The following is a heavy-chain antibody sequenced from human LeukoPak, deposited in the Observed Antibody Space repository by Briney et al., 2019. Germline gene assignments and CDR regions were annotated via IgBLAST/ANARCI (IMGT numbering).Heavy chain of an antibody. D-gene: IGHD5-12*01. J-gene: IGHJ4*02. Sequence: SVKVSCKASGGTFSSYAISWVRQAPGQGLEWMGRIIPILGIANYAQKFQGRVTITADKSTSTAYMELSSLRSEDTAVYYCARGGGGYSGYDTLDYWGQGTLVTVSS. V-gene: IGHV1-69*04. CDR3: ARGGGGYSGYDTLDY. CDR2: IIPILGIA. CDR1: GGTFSSYA.